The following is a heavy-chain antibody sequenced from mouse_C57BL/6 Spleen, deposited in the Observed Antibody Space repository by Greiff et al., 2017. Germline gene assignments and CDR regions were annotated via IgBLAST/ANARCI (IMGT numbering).Heavy chain of an antibody. V-gene: IGHV1-76*01. Sequence: VQLQQSGAELVRPGASVKLSCKASGYTFTDYYINWVKQRPGQGLEWIARIYPGSGYTYYNEKFKGKATLTAEKSSSTAYMQLSSLTSEDSAVYFCAREYTVVAGFDYWGQGTTRTVSS. J-gene: IGHJ2*01. CDR1: GYTFTDYY. CDR3: AREYTVVAGFDY. D-gene: IGHD1-1*01. CDR2: IYPGSGYT.